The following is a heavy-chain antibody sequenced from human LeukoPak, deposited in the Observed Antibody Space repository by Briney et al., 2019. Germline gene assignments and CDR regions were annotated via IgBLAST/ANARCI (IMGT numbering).Heavy chain of an antibody. CDR2: ISWNSGNI. Sequence: GGSLRLSCAGSGFTFDDYAMHWVRQTPGKGLEWVSGISWNSGNIAYSDFVGGRFTISRDNAKHSLYLQMNSLSDEDTAVYYCAKDAYGGATFFYYMDVWGKGTTVTVSS. D-gene: IGHD2/OR15-2a*01. J-gene: IGHJ6*03. V-gene: IGHV3-9*01. CDR1: GFTFDDYA. CDR3: AKDAYGGATFFYYMDV.